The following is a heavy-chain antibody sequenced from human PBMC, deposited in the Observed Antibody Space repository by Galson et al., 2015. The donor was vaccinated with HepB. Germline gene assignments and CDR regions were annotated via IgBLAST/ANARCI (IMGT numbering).Heavy chain of an antibody. J-gene: IGHJ4*02. CDR3: ARNSYEGNYYDSSGYYPFNDY. CDR1: GYTFTSYG. V-gene: IGHV1-18*04. CDR2: ISAYNGNT. Sequence: SVKVSCKASGYTFTSYGISWVRQAPGQGLEWMGWISAYNGNTNYAQKLQGRVTMTTDTSTSTAYMELRSLRSDDTAVYYCARNSYEGNYYDSSGYYPFNDYWGQGTLVTVSS. D-gene: IGHD3-22*01.